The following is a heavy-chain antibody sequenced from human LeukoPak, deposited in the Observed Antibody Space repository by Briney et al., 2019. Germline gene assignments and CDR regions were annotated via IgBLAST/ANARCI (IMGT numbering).Heavy chain of an antibody. Sequence: GGSLRLSCAASGFSFSIYDMYWVRQAPGKGLEWVAVIWYDGSNKYYADSVKGRFTISRDNSKNTLYLQMNSLRAEDTAVYYCAPQQLPYYYGMDVWGQGTTVTVSS. CDR3: APQQLPYYYGMDV. CDR2: IWYDGSNK. J-gene: IGHJ6*02. CDR1: GFSFSIYD. D-gene: IGHD6-13*01. V-gene: IGHV3-33*07.